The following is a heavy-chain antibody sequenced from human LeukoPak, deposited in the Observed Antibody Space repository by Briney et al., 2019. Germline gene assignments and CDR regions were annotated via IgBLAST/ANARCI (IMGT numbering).Heavy chain of an antibody. CDR3: AKEQTSSGYFDY. CDR2: ISGNGGRT. CDR1: GFTFNNYA. V-gene: IGHV3-23*01. D-gene: IGHD3-10*01. J-gene: IGHJ4*02. Sequence: GGSLRLSCAASGFTFNNYAMSWVRQAPGKGLEWVAAISGNGGRTYYRDSVKGRFTISRDNPKNTLYLLMNSLSAEDTALYYCAKEQTSSGYFDYWGQGTLVTVSS.